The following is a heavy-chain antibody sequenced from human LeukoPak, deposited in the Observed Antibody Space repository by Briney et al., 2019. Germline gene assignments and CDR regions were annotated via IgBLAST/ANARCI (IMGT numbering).Heavy chain of an antibody. CDR2: ISGSGGRT. V-gene: IGHV3-23*01. CDR3: AKTALAVAGIVPVESELDY. J-gene: IGHJ4*02. CDR1: AFIFSSYA. Sequence: SLTPSCAASAFIFSSYAMSWVSLAPGKGLDWISVISGSGGRTDYADSVKGRFTISRDNSKNTLYLQMNSLRDEDKAVYYCAKTALAVAGIVPVESELDYWGQGTLVTVSS. D-gene: IGHD6-19*01.